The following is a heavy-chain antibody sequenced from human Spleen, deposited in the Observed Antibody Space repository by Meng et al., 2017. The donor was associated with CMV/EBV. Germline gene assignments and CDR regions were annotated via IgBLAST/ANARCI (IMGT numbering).Heavy chain of an antibody. Sequence: GESLKISCVASGFTVSSKYMSWVRQAPGKGLEWVSGINWNGGSTGYADSVKGRFTISRDNAKNSLYLQMNSLRAEDTAVYYCARDHSGSYSIDYWGQGTLVTVSS. D-gene: IGHD1-26*01. CDR1: GFTVSSKY. J-gene: IGHJ4*02. CDR3: ARDHSGSYSIDY. CDR2: INWNGGST. V-gene: IGHV3-20*04.